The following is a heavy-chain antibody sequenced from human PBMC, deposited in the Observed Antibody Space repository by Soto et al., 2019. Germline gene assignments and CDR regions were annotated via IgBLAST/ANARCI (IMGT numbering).Heavy chain of an antibody. D-gene: IGHD6-19*01. CDR2: ISGSGGST. CDR1: GFTFSSYA. J-gene: IGHJ5*02. CDR3: AKDPNSSGWLGYNWFDP. Sequence: GGSLRLSCAASGFTFSSYAMSWVRQAPGKGLEWVSAISGSGGSTYYADSVKGRFTISRDNSKNTLYLQMNSLRAEDTAVYYCAKDPNSSGWLGYNWFDPWGQGTLVTVSS. V-gene: IGHV3-23*01.